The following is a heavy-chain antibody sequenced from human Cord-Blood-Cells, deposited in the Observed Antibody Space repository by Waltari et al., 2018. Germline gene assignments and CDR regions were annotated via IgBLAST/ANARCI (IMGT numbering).Heavy chain of an antibody. J-gene: IGHJ3*02. D-gene: IGHD3-3*01. CDR1: GGSISSGSYY. V-gene: IGHV4-61*09. CDR2: IYTSGST. CDR3: ARGTYYDFWSGYAFDAFDI. Sequence: QVQLQESGPGLVKPSQTLSLTCTVSGGSISSGSYYWSWIGQPAGKGLEWIGYIYTSGSTNYNPALKSRVTISVDTSKNQFSLKLSSVTAADTAVYYCARGTYYDFWSGYAFDAFDIWGQGTMVTVSS.